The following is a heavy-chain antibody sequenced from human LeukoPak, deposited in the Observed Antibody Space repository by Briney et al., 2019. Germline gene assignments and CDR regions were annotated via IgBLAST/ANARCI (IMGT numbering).Heavy chain of an antibody. CDR2: IYPGDSGP. Sequence: GESLKISCKVSGYSFTSYCIGWVRHMPGKGLEWMGIIYPGDSGPTYSPSLQGQVTISVDKSINTAYLQWSSLQASDTAMYYCGMSGDRVPLQDDVFDVWGQGTMVTVST. D-gene: IGHD1-26*01. CDR1: GYSFTSYC. V-gene: IGHV5-51*01. CDR3: GMSGDRVPLQDDVFDV. J-gene: IGHJ3*01.